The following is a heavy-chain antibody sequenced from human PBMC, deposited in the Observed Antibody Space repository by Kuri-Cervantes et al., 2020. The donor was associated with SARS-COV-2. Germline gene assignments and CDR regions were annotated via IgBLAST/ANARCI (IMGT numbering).Heavy chain of an antibody. CDR1: EFTFDGYA. CDR3: AKDRMVKGVIRGTAFDP. Sequence: GGSLRPSFEASEFTFDGYAMHWVRQAPGKGLEWVSGFSWNSGSIGYADSVKGRFTISRDNAKNSLYLQMNSLRAEDTALYYCAKDRMVKGVIRGTAFDPWGQGTLVTVSS. J-gene: IGHJ5*02. V-gene: IGHV3-9*01. CDR2: FSWNSGSI. D-gene: IGHD3-10*01.